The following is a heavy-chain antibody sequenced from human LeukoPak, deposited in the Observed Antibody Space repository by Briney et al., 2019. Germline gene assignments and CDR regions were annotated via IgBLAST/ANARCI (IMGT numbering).Heavy chain of an antibody. J-gene: IGHJ4*02. V-gene: IGHV3-30*18. CDR2: ISYDGSKK. CDR3: AKDANGYNYYFDS. Sequence: GRSLRLSCAASGFTFSSYGMHWVRQAPGKGLEWVAVISYDGSKKYYADSVKGRFTISRDNSKNTLYLQVNSLRAGDTAVYYCAKDANGYNYYFDSWGQGTLVTVSS. D-gene: IGHD5-24*01. CDR1: GFTFSSYG.